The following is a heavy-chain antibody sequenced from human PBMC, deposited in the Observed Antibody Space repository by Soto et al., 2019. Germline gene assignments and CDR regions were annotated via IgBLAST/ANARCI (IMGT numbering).Heavy chain of an antibody. J-gene: IGHJ6*03. CDR1: GYTFTCYY. V-gene: IGHV1-2*04. CDR2: INPNSGGT. CDR3: ARGVRDGSGSFYYYMDV. Sequence: ASVKVSCKASGYTFTCYYMHWVRQAPGQGLEWMGWINPNSGGTNYAQKFQGWVTMTRDTSISTAYMELSRLRSDDTAVYYCARGVRDGSGSFYYYMDVWGKGTTVTVSS. D-gene: IGHD3-10*01.